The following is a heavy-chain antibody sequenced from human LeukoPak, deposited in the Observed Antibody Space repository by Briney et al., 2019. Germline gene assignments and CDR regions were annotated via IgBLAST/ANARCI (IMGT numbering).Heavy chain of an antibody. J-gene: IGHJ4*02. Sequence: GGSLRLSCTASGFTFSSYGMNWVRQAPGKGLEWVSGIVGDAGRTYYADSVKGRFTIYRDNSKSTLYLQMNSLGAEDTAVYYCVQDWAWGAFAYWGQGTLVTVSS. V-gene: IGHV3-23*01. D-gene: IGHD7-27*01. CDR2: IVGDAGRT. CDR3: VQDWAWGAFAY. CDR1: GFTFSSYG.